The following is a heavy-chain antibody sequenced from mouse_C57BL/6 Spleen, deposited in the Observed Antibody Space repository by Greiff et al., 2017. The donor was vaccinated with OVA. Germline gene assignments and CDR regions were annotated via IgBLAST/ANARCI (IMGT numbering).Heavy chain of an antibody. V-gene: IGHV1-9*01. Sequence: QVQLQQSGAELMKPGASVKLSCKATGYTFTGYWIEWVKQRPGHGLEWIGEILPGSGSTNYNEKFKGTATFTADTSSNTAYMKRSSLATEDSAIYYCARRGLRGSIYDYAMDYWGQGTSVTVSS. CDR1: GYTFTGYW. D-gene: IGHD1-1*01. CDR2: ILPGSGST. J-gene: IGHJ4*01. CDR3: ARRGLRGSIYDYAMDY.